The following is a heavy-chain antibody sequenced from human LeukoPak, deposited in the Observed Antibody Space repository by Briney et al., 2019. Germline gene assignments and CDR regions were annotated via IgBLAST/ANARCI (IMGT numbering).Heavy chain of an antibody. CDR3: AKDGSTVTTQGVY. V-gene: IGHV3-30*18. CDR2: ISYDGSNK. J-gene: IGHJ4*02. Sequence: QPGGSLRLSCAASGFTFSSYGMHWVRQAPGKGLEWVAVISYDGSNKYYADSVKGRFTISRDNSKNTLYLQMNSLRAEDTAVYYCAKDGSTVTTQGVYWGQGTLVTVSS. CDR1: GFTFSSYG. D-gene: IGHD4-17*01.